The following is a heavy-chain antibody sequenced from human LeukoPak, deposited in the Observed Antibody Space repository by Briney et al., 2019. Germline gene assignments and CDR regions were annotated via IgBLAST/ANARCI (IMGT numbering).Heavy chain of an antibody. Sequence: EASVKVSCKASGYTFTSYGISWVRQAPGQGLEWMGWISAYNGNTNYAQKLQGRVTMTTDTSTSTAYMELRSLRSDDTAVYYCARVPTEIWFGESKHYFDYWGQGTLVTVSS. D-gene: IGHD3-10*01. J-gene: IGHJ4*02. CDR1: GYTFTSYG. CDR2: ISAYNGNT. CDR3: ARVPTEIWFGESKHYFDY. V-gene: IGHV1-18*01.